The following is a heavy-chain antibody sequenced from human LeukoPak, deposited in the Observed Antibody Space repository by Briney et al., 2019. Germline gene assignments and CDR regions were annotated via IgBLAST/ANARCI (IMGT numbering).Heavy chain of an antibody. V-gene: IGHV3-30-3*01. CDR2: ISYDGSNK. D-gene: IGHD1-26*01. Sequence: GGSLRLSCAASGFPFRGYWMSWMRQAPGKGLEWVAVISYDGSNKYYADSVKGRFTISRDNSKNTLYLQMNSLRAEDTAVYYCARGVGATTFDYWGQGTLVTVSS. J-gene: IGHJ4*02. CDR3: ARGVGATTFDY. CDR1: GFPFRGYW.